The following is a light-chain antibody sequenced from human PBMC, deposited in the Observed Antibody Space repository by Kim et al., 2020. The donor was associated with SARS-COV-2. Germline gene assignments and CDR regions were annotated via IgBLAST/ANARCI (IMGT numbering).Light chain of an antibody. V-gene: IGLV6-57*01. CDR2: EDN. CDR1: SGSIASSY. J-gene: IGLJ2*01. Sequence: GKTVTISCTRSSGSIASSYVQWYQQRPGSSPTTVIYEDNQRPSGVPDRFSGSIDSSSNSASLTISGLKTEDEADYYCQSYDSSNVVFGGGTKRTVL. CDR3: QSYDSSNVV.